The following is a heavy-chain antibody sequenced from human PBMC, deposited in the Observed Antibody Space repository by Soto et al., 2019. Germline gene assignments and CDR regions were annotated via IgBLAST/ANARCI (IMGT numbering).Heavy chain of an antibody. CDR3: ARGRIQLPVYFGMDV. Sequence: SETLSLTCTVSGGSISGYYWSWIRQPPGKGLEWVGFIYSSGSTNYNPSLKSRVTMSVDTTKNQFSLKLSSVTAADTAVYYCARGRIQLPVYFGMDVWGQGTTVTVSS. D-gene: IGHD5-18*01. V-gene: IGHV4-59*01. CDR2: IYSSGST. CDR1: GGSISGYY. J-gene: IGHJ6*02.